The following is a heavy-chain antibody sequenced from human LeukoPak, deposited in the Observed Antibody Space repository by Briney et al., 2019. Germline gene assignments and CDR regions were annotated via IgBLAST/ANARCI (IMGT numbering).Heavy chain of an antibody. Sequence: SETLSLTCTVSGGSISSYYWSWIRQPAGKGLEWIGRIYTSGSTNYNPSLKSRGTMSVDTSKNQFSLKLSSVTAADTAVYYCARAVTIFGVVRVDAFDIWGQGTMVTVSS. CDR1: GGSISSYY. V-gene: IGHV4-4*07. J-gene: IGHJ3*02. CDR3: ARAVTIFGVVRVDAFDI. CDR2: IYTSGST. D-gene: IGHD3-3*01.